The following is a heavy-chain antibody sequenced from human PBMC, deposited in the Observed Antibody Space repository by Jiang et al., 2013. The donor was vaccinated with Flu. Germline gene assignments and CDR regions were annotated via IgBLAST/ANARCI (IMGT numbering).Heavy chain of an antibody. CDR2: INPSGGST. CDR1: GYTFTSYY. J-gene: IGHJ4*02. Sequence: GAEVKKPGASVKVSCKASGYTFTSYYMNWVRQAPGQGLEWMGIINPSGGSTSYAQKFQGRVTMTRDTSTSTVYMELSSLRSEDTAVYYCARVTSSGCYDYWGQGTLVTVSS. CDR3: ARVTSSGCYDY. D-gene: IGHD6-19*01. V-gene: IGHV1-46*01.